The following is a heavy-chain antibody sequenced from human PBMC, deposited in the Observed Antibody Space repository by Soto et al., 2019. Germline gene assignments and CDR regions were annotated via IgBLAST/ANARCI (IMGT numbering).Heavy chain of an antibody. Sequence: QVQLVESGGGVVQPGRSLRLSCAASGFTFSSYGMHWVRQAPGKGLEWVAVIWYDGSNKYYADSVKGRFTISRDNSKNKLYLQMNSLRAEDTAVYYCARADFTYYDVWSGPYWGQGTLVTVSS. CDR1: GFTFSSYG. D-gene: IGHD3-3*01. V-gene: IGHV3-33*01. J-gene: IGHJ4*02. CDR2: IWYDGSNK. CDR3: ARADFTYYDVWSGPY.